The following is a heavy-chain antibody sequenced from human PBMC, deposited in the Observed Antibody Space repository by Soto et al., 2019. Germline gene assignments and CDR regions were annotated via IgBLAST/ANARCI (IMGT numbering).Heavy chain of an antibody. J-gene: IGHJ4*02. V-gene: IGHV3-23*01. CDR3: AKKDRLYGVAVAFDS. D-gene: IGHD6-19*01. CDR1: GISFSDYA. Sequence: GGSLRLSCAASGISFSDYAMSWGRQAPGKGLEWISAISGDGVSKLYADSVRGRFTISRDNAANTLYLQMNSLRTEDTALYYCAKKDRLYGVAVAFDSWGQGTLVTVSS. CDR2: ISGDGVSK.